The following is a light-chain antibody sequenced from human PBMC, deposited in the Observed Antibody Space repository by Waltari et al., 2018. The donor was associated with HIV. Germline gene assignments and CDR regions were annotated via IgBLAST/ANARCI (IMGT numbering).Light chain of an antibody. V-gene: IGLV2-8*01. Sequence: YALTQPPSASVSRARSVTIPCPAHSSDVGGYKSVCWYQQHPGKATKIMIYEVSQRPSGVPDCFSGSKSCNTASLTVSALQAEDEADYYCSSYAGSNNHFFGTGTKVTVL. CDR3: SSYAGSNNHF. CDR1: SSDVGGYKS. CDR2: EVS. J-gene: IGLJ1*01.